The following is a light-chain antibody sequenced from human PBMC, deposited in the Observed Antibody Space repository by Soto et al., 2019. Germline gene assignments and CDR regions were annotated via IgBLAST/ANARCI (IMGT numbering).Light chain of an antibody. CDR1: QSVSSY. J-gene: IGKJ4*01. CDR3: QQRSNWPPL. CDR2: DAS. V-gene: IGKV3-11*01. Sequence: EIVLTQSPATLSLSPGERATLSCRASQSVSSYLAWYQQKPGQAPRLLIYDASNRATGIPARFSGSGSGTDFTLTISNLEPEDFAVYYCQQRSNWPPLFGGGTKVEIK.